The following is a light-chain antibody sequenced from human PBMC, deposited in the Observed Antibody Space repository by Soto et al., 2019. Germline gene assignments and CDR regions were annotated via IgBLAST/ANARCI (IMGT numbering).Light chain of an antibody. CDR3: SSNTSSSTLV. V-gene: IGLV2-14*03. J-gene: IGLJ2*01. Sequence: HSALTQPASVSGSPGQSITISCTGTSSDVGDYNYVSWYQQHPGKAPKLMTYDVSNRPSGVSNRFSGSKSGNTASLTISGLQAEDEADYYCSSNTSSSTLVFGGGTKLTVL. CDR2: DVS. CDR1: SSDVGDYNY.